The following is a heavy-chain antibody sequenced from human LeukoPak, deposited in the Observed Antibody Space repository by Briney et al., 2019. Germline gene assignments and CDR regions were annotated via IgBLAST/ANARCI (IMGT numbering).Heavy chain of an antibody. J-gene: IGHJ4*02. Sequence: GGSLRLSCAASGFTVSSNYMSWVRQAPGKGLEWVSVIYSGGSTYYADSVKGRFTISRDSSKNTLYLQMNSLRAGDTAVYYCARDLGYTYGTPLGYWGQGTLVTVSS. D-gene: IGHD5-18*01. CDR3: ARDLGYTYGTPLGY. CDR2: IYSGGST. V-gene: IGHV3-66*01. CDR1: GFTVSSNY.